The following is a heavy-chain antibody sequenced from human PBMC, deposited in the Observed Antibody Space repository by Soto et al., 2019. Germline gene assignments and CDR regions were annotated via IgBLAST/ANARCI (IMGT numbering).Heavy chain of an antibody. J-gene: IGHJ3*02. CDR3: ARDKAVAGTGVDVDAFDI. CDR1: GYTFTSYY. V-gene: IGHV1-46*01. CDR2: INPSGGST. Sequence: ASAKVSWKASGYTFTSYYMHWVRQAPGQGLERMEIINPSGGSTSYAQKFQGRVTMTRDTSTSTVYMELSSLRSEDTAVYYCARDKAVAGTGVDVDAFDIWGQGTMVTVSS. D-gene: IGHD6-19*01.